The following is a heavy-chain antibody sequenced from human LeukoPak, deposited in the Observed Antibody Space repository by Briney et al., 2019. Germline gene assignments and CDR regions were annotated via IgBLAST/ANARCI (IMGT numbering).Heavy chain of an antibody. CDR2: ISSSGSTI. CDR3: ASLYGDYGADY. J-gene: IGHJ4*02. CDR1: GFTFSSYE. Sequence: GGSLRLSCAASGFTFSSYEMNWVRQASGKGLEWVSYISSSGSTIYYADSVKGRFTISRDNAKNSLYLQMNSLRAEDTAVYYCASLYGDYGADYWGQGTLVTVSS. V-gene: IGHV3-48*03. D-gene: IGHD4-17*01.